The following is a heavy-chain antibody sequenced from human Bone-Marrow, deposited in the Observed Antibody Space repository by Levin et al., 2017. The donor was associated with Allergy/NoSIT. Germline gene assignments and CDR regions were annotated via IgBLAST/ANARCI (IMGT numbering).Heavy chain of an antibody. D-gene: IGHD2-21*01. CDR2: IGTAGDT. J-gene: IGHJ6*02. V-gene: IGHV3-13*01. Sequence: PGGSLRLSCAASGFTFSSYDMHWVRQATGKGLEWVSAIGTAGDTYYPGSVKGRFTISRENAKNSLYLQMNSLRAGDTAVYYCAREGLVNAGSPSRRRIPGETFYYGMDVWGQGTTVTVSS. CDR3: AREGLVNAGSPSRRRIPGETFYYGMDV. CDR1: GFTFSSYD.